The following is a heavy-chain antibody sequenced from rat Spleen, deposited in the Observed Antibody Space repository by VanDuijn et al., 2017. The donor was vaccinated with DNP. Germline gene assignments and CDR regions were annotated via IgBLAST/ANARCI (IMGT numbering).Heavy chain of an antibody. J-gene: IGHJ4*01. CDR3: ARGDA. Sequence: EVQLVETGGGLAQPGRSLKLSCVASGFTFSNSWMFWIRQAPGKGLEWVASINTDGDGTFYPDSVKGRFTISRDNAKSTLYLQMDSLRSEDTATYYCARGDAWGQGTSVTVSS. V-gene: IGHV5-58*01. CDR2: INTDGDGT. CDR1: GFTFSNSW.